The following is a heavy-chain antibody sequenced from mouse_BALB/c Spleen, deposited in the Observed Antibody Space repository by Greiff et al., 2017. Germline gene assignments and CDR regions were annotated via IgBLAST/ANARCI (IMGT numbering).Heavy chain of an antibody. V-gene: IGHV5-6-5*01. Sequence: DVKLVESGGGLVKPGGSLKLSCAASGFTFSSYAMSWVRQTPEKRLEWVASISSGGSTYYPDSVKGRFTISRDNARNILYLQMSSLRSEDTAMYYCARGGNYGNFAMDYWGQGTSVTVSS. J-gene: IGHJ4*01. CDR1: GFTFSSYA. CDR3: ARGGNYGNFAMDY. CDR2: ISSGGST. D-gene: IGHD2-1*01.